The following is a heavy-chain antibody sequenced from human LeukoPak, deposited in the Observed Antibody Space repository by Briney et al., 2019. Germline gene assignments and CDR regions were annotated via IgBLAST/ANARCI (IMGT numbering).Heavy chain of an antibody. CDR1: GGSFSGYY. D-gene: IGHD3/OR15-3a*01. J-gene: IGHJ3*02. V-gene: IGHV4-34*01. CDR3: ARVRFGLVIRDAFDI. Sequence: NPSETLSLTCAVYGGSFSGYYWSWIRQPPGKGLEWIGEINHSGSTNYNPSLKSRVTISVDTSKNQFSLKLSSVTAADTAVYYCARVRFGLVIRDAFDIWGQGTMVTVSS. CDR2: INHSGST.